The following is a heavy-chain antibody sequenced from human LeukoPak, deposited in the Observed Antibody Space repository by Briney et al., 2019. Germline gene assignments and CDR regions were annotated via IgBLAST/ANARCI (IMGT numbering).Heavy chain of an antibody. CDR2: ISSSSSTI. Sequence: GGSLRLSCAASGFTFSSYSMNWVRQAPGKGLEWVSYISSSSSTIYYADSVKGRFTISRDNAKNSLYLQMNSLRAEDTAVYYCARDSLVGSWRKDGFDPWGQGTLVTVSS. CDR3: ARDSLVGSWRKDGFDP. D-gene: IGHD1-26*01. CDR1: GFTFSSYS. J-gene: IGHJ5*02. V-gene: IGHV3-48*04.